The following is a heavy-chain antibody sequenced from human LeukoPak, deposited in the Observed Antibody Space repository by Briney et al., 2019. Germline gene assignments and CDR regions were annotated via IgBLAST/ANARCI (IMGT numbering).Heavy chain of an antibody. D-gene: IGHD6-19*01. CDR2: IYSGGST. Sequence: GGSLRLSCAASGFTVSSNYMSWVRQAPGKGLEWVSVIYSGGSTYYADSVKGRFTISRDNSKNTLYLQMNSLRAEDTAVYYCARGSYSSGWTDSDYWGQGTLVTVSS. CDR1: GFTVSSNY. CDR3: ARGSYSSGWTDSDY. J-gene: IGHJ4*02. V-gene: IGHV3-53*01.